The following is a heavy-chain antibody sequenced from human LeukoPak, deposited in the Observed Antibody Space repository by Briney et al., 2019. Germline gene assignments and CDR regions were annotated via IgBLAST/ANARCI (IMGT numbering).Heavy chain of an antibody. CDR3: ASEGGDYGDP. D-gene: IGHD4/OR15-4a*01. CDR1: GFTFSSNW. V-gene: IGHV3-74*01. Sequence: PGGSLRLSRAASGFTFSSNWMHWVRQVPGKGLVWVSRINRDGSRTDYADSVKGRFTISRDNAKNTLYLQMNSLRAEDTAVYYCASEGGDYGDPWGQGTLVTVSS. J-gene: IGHJ5*02. CDR2: INRDGSRT.